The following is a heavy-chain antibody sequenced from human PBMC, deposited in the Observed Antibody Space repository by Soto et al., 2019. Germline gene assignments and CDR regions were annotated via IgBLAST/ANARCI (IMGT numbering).Heavy chain of an antibody. CDR1: GFTFSSYA. D-gene: IGHD2-2*01. CDR2: ISYDGSNK. Sequence: GGSLRLSCAASGFTFSSYAMDWVRQAPGKGLEWVAVISYDGSNKYYADSVKGRFTISRDNSKNTLYLQMNSLRAEDTAVYYCAREDCSSTSCYYGMDVWGQGTTVTVSS. V-gene: IGHV3-30-3*01. J-gene: IGHJ6*02. CDR3: AREDCSSTSCYYGMDV.